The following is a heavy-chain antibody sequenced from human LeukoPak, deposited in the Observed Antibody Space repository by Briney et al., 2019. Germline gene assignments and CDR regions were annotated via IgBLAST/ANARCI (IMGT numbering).Heavy chain of an antibody. CDR3: ARDREVRGVTIRWFDP. D-gene: IGHD3-10*01. J-gene: IGHJ5*02. CDR1: GYTFTSYY. Sequence: EASVKVSCKASGYTFTSYYMHWVRQAPGQGLEWMGIINPSGGSTSYAQKFQGRVTMTRDMSTSTVYMELSSLRSDDTAVYYCARDREVRGVTIRWFDPWGQGTLVTVSS. CDR2: INPSGGST. V-gene: IGHV1-46*01.